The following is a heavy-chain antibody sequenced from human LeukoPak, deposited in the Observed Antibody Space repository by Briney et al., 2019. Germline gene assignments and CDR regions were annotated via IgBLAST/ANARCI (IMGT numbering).Heavy chain of an antibody. Sequence: PGGSLRLSCAASGFTFSSYSMNWIRQAPGKGLEWVSSISSSSSYIYYADSVKGRFTISRDNAKNSLYLQMNSLRAEDTAVYYCARSYLRDWLFVNWFDPWGQGTLVTVSS. CDR2: ISSSSSYI. CDR1: GFTFSSYS. V-gene: IGHV3-21*01. D-gene: IGHD3/OR15-3a*01. J-gene: IGHJ5*01. CDR3: ARSYLRDWLFVNWFDP.